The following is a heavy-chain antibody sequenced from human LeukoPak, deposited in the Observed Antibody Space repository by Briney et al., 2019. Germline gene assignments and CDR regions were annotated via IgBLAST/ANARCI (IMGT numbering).Heavy chain of an antibody. D-gene: IGHD3-22*01. J-gene: IGHJ4*02. CDR2: IYYTGST. V-gene: IGHV4-39*01. CDR3: ARCGRYDSSGYPFDY. Sequence: ASETLSLTCTVSDDSISRSNYYWGWIRQPPGKGLEWIGSIYYTGSTYYNPSLKSRLTISVDTSKNQFSLKLSSVTAADTAVYYCARCGRYDSSGYPFDYWGQGTLVTVSS. CDR1: DDSISRSNYY.